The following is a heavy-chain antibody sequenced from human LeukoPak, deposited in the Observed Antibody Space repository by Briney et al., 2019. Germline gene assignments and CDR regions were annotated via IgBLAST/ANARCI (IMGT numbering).Heavy chain of an antibody. V-gene: IGHV3-23*01. J-gene: IGHJ4*02. D-gene: IGHD5-18*01. CDR1: GFTFASHA. Sequence: GGSLRLSCEASGFTFASHAMGWFRQAPGKGLEWVSSITGSAKSTYYADSVKGRATISRDNSRNTVDLQLTSLRVEDTATYYCTKEDRQLVCAHWGQGTLVTVSS. CDR2: ITGSAKST. CDR3: TKEDRQLVCAH.